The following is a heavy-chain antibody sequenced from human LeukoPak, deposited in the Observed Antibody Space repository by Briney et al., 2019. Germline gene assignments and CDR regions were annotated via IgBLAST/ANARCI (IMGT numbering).Heavy chain of an antibody. J-gene: IGHJ6*03. CDR3: ARAASGDAIDYYGSGRRYYSYYMDV. V-gene: IGHV4-59*12. CDR2: IHNSGST. CDR1: GGSISNYY. Sequence: NPSETLSLTCTVSGGSISNYYWSWIRQTPGKGLEWIGYIHNSGSTKYNPSLKSPVSISVDTSKNQFSLKLTSVTAADTAVYFCARAASGDAIDYYGSGRRYYSYYMDVWGKGTTVTISS. D-gene: IGHD3-10*01.